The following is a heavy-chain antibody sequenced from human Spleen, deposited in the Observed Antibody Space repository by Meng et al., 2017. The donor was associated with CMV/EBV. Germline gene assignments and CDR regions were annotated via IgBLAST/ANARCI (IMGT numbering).Heavy chain of an antibody. V-gene: IGHV1-2*02. CDR2: INPISDGT. D-gene: IGHD3-3*01. Sequence: ASVKVSCKASGYTFTDYYMHWVRQAPGQGLEWMGWINPISDGTNFAPKFQGRVTMTTDTSISTAFMDLSSLRSEDTAVYYCARDCGRGITIFGCMDVWGQGTTVTVSS. CDR3: ARDCGRGITIFGCMDV. J-gene: IGHJ6*02. CDR1: GYTFTDYY.